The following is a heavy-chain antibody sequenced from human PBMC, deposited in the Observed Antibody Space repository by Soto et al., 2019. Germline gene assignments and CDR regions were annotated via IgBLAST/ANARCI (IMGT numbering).Heavy chain of an antibody. J-gene: IGHJ5*02. CDR3: AVYAARHWFGP. Sequence: EVHLVESGGDLVQPGGSLRLSCAASGLAVSTDYMTWVRQAPGKGLEWVSLIYVGGGTYYADSVKGRFTISRDNSNSTLYLQMNSLRAEDTAVYHCAVYAARHWFGPWGQGTLVTVSS. V-gene: IGHV3-66*01. D-gene: IGHD6-6*01. CDR1: GLAVSTDY. CDR2: IYVGGGT.